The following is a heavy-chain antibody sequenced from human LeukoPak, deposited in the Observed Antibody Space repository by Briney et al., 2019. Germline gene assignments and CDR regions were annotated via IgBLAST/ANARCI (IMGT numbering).Heavy chain of an antibody. J-gene: IGHJ4*02. CDR1: GGSISSGDYY. CDR3: ARFMTTVTLRLLDY. Sequence: SQTLSLTCTVSGGSISSGDYYWSWIRQPPGKGLEWIGYIYYSGSTYYIPSLKSRVTISVDTSKNQFSLKLSSVTAADTAVYYCARFMTTVTLRLLDYWGQGTLVTVSS. D-gene: IGHD4-17*01. CDR2: IYYSGST. V-gene: IGHV4-30-4*08.